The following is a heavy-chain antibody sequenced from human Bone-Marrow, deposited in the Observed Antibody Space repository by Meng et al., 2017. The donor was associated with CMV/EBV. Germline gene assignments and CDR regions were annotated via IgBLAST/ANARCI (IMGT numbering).Heavy chain of an antibody. V-gene: IGHV4-61*01. CDR2: IYYSGST. D-gene: IGHD4-17*01. Sequence: TFSGGSVSSGSSYWSWIRQPPGKGLEWIGYIYYSGSTNYNPSLKSRVTISVDTSKNQFSLKLSSVTAADTAVYYCARTTVTTHSSDYWGQGTLVTVSS. J-gene: IGHJ4*02. CDR1: GGSVSSGSSY. CDR3: ARTTVTTHSSDY.